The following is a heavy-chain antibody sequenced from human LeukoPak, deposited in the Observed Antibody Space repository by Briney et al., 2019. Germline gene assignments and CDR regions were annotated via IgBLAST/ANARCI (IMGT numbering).Heavy chain of an antibody. CDR1: GYTFTTYG. V-gene: IGHV1-18*01. D-gene: IGHD3-16*01. Sequence: GASVKVSCTASGYTFTTYGITWIRQAPGQGLEWMGWISPYNGNTNYVRKFQGRLTLTTDTATSTAYMDLRTLQPAASPVFSSTPWGGGGHWGQGTLVSVSS. CDR3: TPWGGGGH. J-gene: IGHJ4*02. CDR2: ISPYNGNT.